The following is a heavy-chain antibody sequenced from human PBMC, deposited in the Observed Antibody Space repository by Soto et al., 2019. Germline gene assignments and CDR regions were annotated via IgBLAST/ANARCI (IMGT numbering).Heavy chain of an antibody. J-gene: IGHJ4*02. CDR2: IYYSGST. V-gene: IGHV4-61*01. CDR1: GGSVSSGSYY. Sequence: QVQLQESGPGLVKPSETLSLTCTVSGGSVSSGSYYWSWIRQPPGKGLEWIGYIYYSGSTNYNPSPKSRVTIPVDTSKNQFSLKLSSVTAADTAVYYCARGEDCGGDCYSGLDYWGQGTLVTVSS. CDR3: ARGEDCGGDCYSGLDY. D-gene: IGHD2-21*02.